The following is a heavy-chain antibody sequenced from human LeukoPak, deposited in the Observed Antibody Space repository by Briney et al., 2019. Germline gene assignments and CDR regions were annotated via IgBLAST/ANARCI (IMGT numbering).Heavy chain of an antibody. Sequence: ASVKVSCKASGYTFTGYYMHWVRQAPGQGLEWMGWMNPNSGNTGYAQKFQGRVTMTRNTSISTAYMELSSLRSEDTAVYYCARAPGGYFDWLLSWGQGTLVTVSS. J-gene: IGHJ5*02. CDR3: ARAPGGYFDWLLS. D-gene: IGHD3-9*01. V-gene: IGHV1-8*02. CDR2: MNPNSGNT. CDR1: GYTFTGYY.